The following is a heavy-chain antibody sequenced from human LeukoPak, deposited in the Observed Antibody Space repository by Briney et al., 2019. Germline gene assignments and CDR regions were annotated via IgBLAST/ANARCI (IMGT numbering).Heavy chain of an antibody. J-gene: IGHJ5*02. V-gene: IGHV1-3*01. Sequence: ASVKVSCKASGYTFTSYAMHWVRQAPGQRLEWMGWINAGNGNTKYSQKFQGRVTITRDTSASTAYMELSSLRSEGTAVYYCAREGLGEFSNWFDPWGQGTLVTVSS. D-gene: IGHD3-10*01. CDR1: GYTFTSYA. CDR2: INAGNGNT. CDR3: AREGLGEFSNWFDP.